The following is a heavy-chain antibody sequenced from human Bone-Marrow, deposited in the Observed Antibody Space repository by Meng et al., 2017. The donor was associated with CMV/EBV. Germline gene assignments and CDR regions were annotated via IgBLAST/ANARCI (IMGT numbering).Heavy chain of an antibody. D-gene: IGHD5-12*01. V-gene: IGHV4-59*01. CDR2: IYYSGST. CDR1: GGSISSYY. CDR3: ASSGYSGYDWYFDY. J-gene: IGHJ4*02. Sequence: GSLRLSCTVSGGSISSYYWSWIRQPPGKGLEWIGYIYYSGSTNYNPSLKSRVTISVDTSKNQFSLKLSSVTAADTAVYYCASSGYSGYDWYFDYWGQGTLVTVSS.